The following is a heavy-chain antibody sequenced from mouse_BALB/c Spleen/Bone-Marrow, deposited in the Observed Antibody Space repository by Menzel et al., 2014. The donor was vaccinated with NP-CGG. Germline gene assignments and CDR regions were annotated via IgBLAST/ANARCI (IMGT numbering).Heavy chain of an antibody. V-gene: IGHV4-1*02. D-gene: IGHD1-1*01. CDR2: INPDSSTI. J-gene: IGHJ3*01. CDR3: SRLYYYGNFAY. Sequence: EVKLVESGGGLVQPGGSLKLSCAASGFDFSRYWMSWVRPAPGKGLEWIGEINPDSSTINYTPSLKDKFIISRDNAKNTLYLQMSKVRSEDTALYYCSRLYYYGNFAYWGQGTLVTVSA. CDR1: GFDFSRYW.